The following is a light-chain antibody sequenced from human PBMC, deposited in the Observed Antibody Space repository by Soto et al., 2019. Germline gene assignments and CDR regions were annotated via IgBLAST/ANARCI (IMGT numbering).Light chain of an antibody. CDR2: GAS. CDR3: QQYGSSPRT. CDR1: QRVASD. J-gene: IGKJ1*01. V-gene: IGKV3-20*01. Sequence: VLTQSPGTLSLSPGEGATLSCRASQRVASDLAWYLQKPGQPPRLLIYGASSRATGIPDRFSGSGSGTDFTLTISRLEPEDFAVYYCQQYGSSPRTFGQGTKVDIK.